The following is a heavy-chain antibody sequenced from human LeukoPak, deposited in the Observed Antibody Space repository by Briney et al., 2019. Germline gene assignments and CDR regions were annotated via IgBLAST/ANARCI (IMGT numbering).Heavy chain of an antibody. J-gene: IGHJ4*02. CDR1: GYTFTNYY. D-gene: IGHD1-26*01. V-gene: IGHV1-46*01. CDR3: AKIVGASNGYFDY. Sequence: APVKVSCKXSGYTFTNYYIHWVRQAPGQGLEGMGIINPSIGTTSYAQKFQGRITMTRDTSTSTIYMELSSLRSEDTAVYYCAKIVGASNGYFDYWGQGTLVTVSS. CDR2: INPSIGTT.